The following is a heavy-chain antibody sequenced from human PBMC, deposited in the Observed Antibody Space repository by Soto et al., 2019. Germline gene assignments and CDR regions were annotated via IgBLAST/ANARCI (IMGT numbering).Heavy chain of an antibody. J-gene: IGHJ4*02. CDR2: TYYNGNA. CDR3: ARHFVAVVIKGWGY. Sequence: SETLSLTCNVSGVSIDRSNYYWDWLRQPPGKGLEWIGTTYYNGNAYYNPSLRSRVSMSVDTSKNQFSLKLISVTAADTAVYYCARHFVAVVIKGWGYWGQGKLVTVS. V-gene: IGHV4-39*01. D-gene: IGHD3-10*01. CDR1: GVSIDRSNYY.